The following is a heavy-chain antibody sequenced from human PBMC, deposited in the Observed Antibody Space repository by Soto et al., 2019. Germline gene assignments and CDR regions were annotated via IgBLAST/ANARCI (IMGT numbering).Heavy chain of an antibody. CDR2: IYYSGST. D-gene: IGHD3-16*02. J-gene: IGHJ6*03. Sequence: SETLSLTCTVSGGSISSYYWSWIRQPPGKGLEWIGYIYYSGSTNYNPSLKSRVTISVDTSKNQSSLKLSSVTAADTAVYYCARETDDYIWGSYRESYYYYMDVWGKGTTVTVSS. CDR1: GGSISSYY. V-gene: IGHV4-59*01. CDR3: ARETDDYIWGSYRESYYYYMDV.